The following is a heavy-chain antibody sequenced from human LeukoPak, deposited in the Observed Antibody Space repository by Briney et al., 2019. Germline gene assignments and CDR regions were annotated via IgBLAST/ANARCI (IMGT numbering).Heavy chain of an antibody. D-gene: IGHD3-10*01. CDR1: GGTFSSYA. Sequence: ASVKVSCKASGGTFSSYAISWVRQAPGQGLEWMGGIIPIFGTANYAQKFQGRGTITADESTSTAYMELSSLRSEDTAVYYCARDSFTMVRGANNWFDPWGQGTLVTVSS. CDR2: IIPIFGTA. CDR3: ARDSFTMVRGANNWFDP. V-gene: IGHV1-69*13. J-gene: IGHJ5*02.